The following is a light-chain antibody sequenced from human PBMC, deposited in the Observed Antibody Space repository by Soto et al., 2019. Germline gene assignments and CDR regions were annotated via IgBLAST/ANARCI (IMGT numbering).Light chain of an antibody. CDR2: GAS. J-gene: IGKJ1*01. V-gene: IGKV3-15*01. CDR3: QQYNNWPPT. CDR1: QSVSSN. Sequence: EIVRTQSPATLSVSPGERATVACTSSQSVSSNLAWYQQKPGQAPRLLIFGASTRATDIPARFSGSGSGTEFTLIISSLQSEDFAVYYCQQYNNWPPTFGQGTKVDIK.